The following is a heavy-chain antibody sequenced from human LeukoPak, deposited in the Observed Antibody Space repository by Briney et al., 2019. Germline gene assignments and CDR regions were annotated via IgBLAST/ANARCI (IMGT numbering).Heavy chain of an antibody. CDR1: GYSISSGYY. CDR2: INHSGST. Sequence: SETLSLTCAVSGYSISSGYYWGWIRQPPGKGLEWIGEINHSGSTNYNPSLKSRVTISVDTSKNQFSLKLSSVTAADTAVYYCARGLTIFGVVSRNYWGQGTLVTVSS. J-gene: IGHJ4*02. D-gene: IGHD3-3*01. CDR3: ARGLTIFGVVSRNY. V-gene: IGHV4-38-2*01.